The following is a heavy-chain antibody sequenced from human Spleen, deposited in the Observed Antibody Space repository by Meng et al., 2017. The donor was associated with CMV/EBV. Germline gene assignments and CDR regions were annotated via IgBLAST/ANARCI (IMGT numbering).Heavy chain of an antibody. D-gene: IGHD3-10*01. CDR2: IYYSGST. V-gene: IGHV4-39*07. Sequence: WVRQAPGKGLEWIGSIYYSGSTYYNPSLKSRVIISVDTSKNQFSLKLNSVTAADTAVYYCARDLGLWFGEYDSWGQGTLVTVSS. CDR3: ARDLGLWFGEYDS. J-gene: IGHJ5*01.